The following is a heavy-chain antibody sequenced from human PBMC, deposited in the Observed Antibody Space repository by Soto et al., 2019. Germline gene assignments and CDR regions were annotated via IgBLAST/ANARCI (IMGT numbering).Heavy chain of an antibody. V-gene: IGHV3-30*18. CDR1: GFTFSSYG. CDR3: AKDPNTVTTLFGY. D-gene: IGHD4-17*01. Sequence: PGGSLILSCAASGFTFSSYGMHWVRQAPGKGLEWVAVISYDGSNKYYADSVKGRFTISRDNSKNTLYLQMNSLRAEDTAVYYCAKDPNTVTTLFGYWGQGTLVTSPQ. J-gene: IGHJ4*02. CDR2: ISYDGSNK.